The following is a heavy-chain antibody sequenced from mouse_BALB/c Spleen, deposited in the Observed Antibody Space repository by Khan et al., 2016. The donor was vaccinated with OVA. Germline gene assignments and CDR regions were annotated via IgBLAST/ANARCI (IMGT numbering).Heavy chain of an antibody. CDR2: IYPGSGNT. J-gene: IGHJ4*01. CDR1: GDAFTNYW. CDR3: AGWGMDS. Sequence: QIQLLQSGAELVRPGTSVNISCKASGDAFTNYWLGWVKQRPGHGLEWIGDIYPGSGNTYYNEKLKGKVTLTADKSSSTAYLQLINLTSEDSAVYFCAGWGMDSWGQGTSVTVSS. V-gene: IGHV1-63*01.